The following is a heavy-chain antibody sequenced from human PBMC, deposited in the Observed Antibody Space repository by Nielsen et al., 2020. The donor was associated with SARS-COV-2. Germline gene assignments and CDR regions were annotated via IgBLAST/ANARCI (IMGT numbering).Heavy chain of an antibody. D-gene: IGHD1-26*01. V-gene: IGHV4-31*03. CDR3: ARASGSYMDV. CDR2: IYYSGST. CDR1: GDSINTGTYY. Sequence: SETLSLTCTVSGDSINTGTYYWSWIRQHPGKGLEWIGYIYYSGSTFYNPSLKSRVFISEDMSKNQLSLKMSSVTAADTAIYYCARASGSYMDVWGEGTTVTVSS. J-gene: IGHJ6*03.